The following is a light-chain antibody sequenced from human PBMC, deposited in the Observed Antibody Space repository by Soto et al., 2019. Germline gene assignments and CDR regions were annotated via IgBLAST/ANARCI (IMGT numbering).Light chain of an antibody. CDR3: GSWDSSMSAYV. CDR2: DDN. Sequence: SVLAQPPSVSAAPGQKVTISCSGSSSNIGGNSVSWYQQLPGTAPKPLIYDDNKRPSGIPDRFSGSKSGTSATLGITGFQTGDEADYYCGSWDSSMSAYVFGTGTKVIV. CDR1: SSNIGGNS. J-gene: IGLJ1*01. V-gene: IGLV1-51*01.